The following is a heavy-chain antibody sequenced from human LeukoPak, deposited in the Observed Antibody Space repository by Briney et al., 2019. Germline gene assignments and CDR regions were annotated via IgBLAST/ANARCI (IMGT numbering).Heavy chain of an antibody. V-gene: IGHV1-2*02. CDR2: INPNINGT. D-gene: IGHD1-26*01. Sequence: ASVKVSCKTSGYTFTGYYIHWVRQAPGQGLEWMGSINPNINGTNYAQKFQGRVTTTSDTSISTAYMELNSLISDDTAIYYCARDFSGSYSPGHFDYWGQGTLVTVFS. J-gene: IGHJ4*02. CDR1: GYTFTGYY. CDR3: ARDFSGSYSPGHFDY.